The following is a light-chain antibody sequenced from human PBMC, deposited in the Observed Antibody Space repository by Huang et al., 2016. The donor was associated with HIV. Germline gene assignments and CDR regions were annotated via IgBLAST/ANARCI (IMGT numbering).Light chain of an antibody. Sequence: DIQMTQSPSSLSASVGDRVTITCRASQGISNSLAWYQQKPGKAPKLLLYAASRLESGVPSSFSSNGSGTDYTLTISTLQPEDFATYYCQQYYSAPTFGQGTKVAVK. J-gene: IGKJ1*01. CDR3: QQYYSAPT. V-gene: IGKV1-NL1*01. CDR1: QGISNS. CDR2: AAS.